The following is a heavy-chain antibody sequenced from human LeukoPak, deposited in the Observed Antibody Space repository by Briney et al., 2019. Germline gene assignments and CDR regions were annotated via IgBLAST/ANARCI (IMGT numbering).Heavy chain of an antibody. CDR2: IYYSGST. J-gene: IGHJ4*02. D-gene: IGHD3-22*01. Sequence: SQTLSLTCTVSGGSISSGDYYWSWIRQPPGKSLEWIGYIYYSGSTYYNPSLKSRVTISVDTSKNQFSLKLSFVTAADTAVYYCARASSMIVVWFDYWGQGTLVTVSS. CDR3: ARASSMIVVWFDY. V-gene: IGHV4-30-4*01. CDR1: GGSISSGDYY.